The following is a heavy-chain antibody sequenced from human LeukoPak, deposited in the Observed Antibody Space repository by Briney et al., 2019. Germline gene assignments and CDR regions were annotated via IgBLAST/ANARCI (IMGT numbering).Heavy chain of an antibody. J-gene: IGHJ4*02. D-gene: IGHD6-13*01. CDR2: INSDGSST. CDR1: GFIFSSYR. V-gene: IGHV3-74*01. CDR3: AREVGSSWYYFDY. Sequence: GGSLRLSCAASGFIFSSYRMHWVRQAPGKGLVWVSRINSDGSSTSYADSVKGRFTISRDNAKNTLYLQMNTLRAEDTAVYYCAREVGSSWYYFDYWGQGALVTVSS.